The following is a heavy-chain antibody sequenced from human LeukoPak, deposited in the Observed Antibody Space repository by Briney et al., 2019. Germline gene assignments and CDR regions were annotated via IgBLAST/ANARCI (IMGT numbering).Heavy chain of an antibody. CDR3: EKALLGMIRGGPYFFDY. Sequence: GGSLRLSCAASGFTFSNDAMAWVRQAPGKGLEWVSAISGSYDSTYYADSVKGRFTISRDNSKNTLYLQMNSLRAEDTAVYYCEKALLGMIRGGPYFFDYWGQGTLVTVSS. CDR1: GFTFSNDA. J-gene: IGHJ4*02. V-gene: IGHV3-23*01. D-gene: IGHD3-10*01. CDR2: ISGSYDST.